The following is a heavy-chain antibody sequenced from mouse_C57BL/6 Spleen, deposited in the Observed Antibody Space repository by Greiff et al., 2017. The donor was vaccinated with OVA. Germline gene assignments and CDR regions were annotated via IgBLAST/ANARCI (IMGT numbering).Heavy chain of an antibody. V-gene: IGHV5-9-1*02. CDR3: TRGIYDGYYGWYFDV. CDR1: GFTFSSYA. J-gene: IGHJ1*03. CDR2: ISSGGDYI. D-gene: IGHD2-3*01. Sequence: EVQLQESGEGLVKPGGSLKLSCAASGFTFSSYAMSWVRQTPEKRLEWVAYISSGGDYIYYADTVKGRFTISRDNARNTLYLQMSSLKSEDTAMYYCTRGIYDGYYGWYFDVWGTGTTVTVSS.